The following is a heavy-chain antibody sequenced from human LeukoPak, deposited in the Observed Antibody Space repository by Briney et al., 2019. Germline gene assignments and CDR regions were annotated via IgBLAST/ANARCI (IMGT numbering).Heavy chain of an antibody. D-gene: IGHD3-10*01. CDR3: AGASGGERY. Sequence: GGSLRLPCAASGFTFSSYWMSWVRQAPGKGLEWVANIKQDGSEKYYVDSVKGRFTVSRDNAKNSLYLQMNSLRAEDTAVYYCAGASGGERYWGQGTLVTVSS. CDR2: IKQDGSEK. V-gene: IGHV3-7*04. CDR1: GFTFSSYW. J-gene: IGHJ4*02.